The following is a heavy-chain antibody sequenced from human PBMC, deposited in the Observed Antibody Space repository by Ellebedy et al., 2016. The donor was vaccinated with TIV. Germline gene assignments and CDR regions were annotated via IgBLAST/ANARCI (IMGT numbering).Heavy chain of an antibody. V-gene: IGHV1-3*01. CDR2: SNVGDGAT. CDR3: ARDTPGFGGYVDFDY. J-gene: IGHJ4*02. Sequence: AASVKVSCKASGYTFTSYAMHWVRQTPGQRLEWMGWSNVGDGATKFSQRFQGRVTIAVNTSATTTYMELSSLRSEDTAVYYCARDTPGFGGYVDFDYWGQGILVTVSS. CDR1: GYTFTSYA. D-gene: IGHD6-25*01.